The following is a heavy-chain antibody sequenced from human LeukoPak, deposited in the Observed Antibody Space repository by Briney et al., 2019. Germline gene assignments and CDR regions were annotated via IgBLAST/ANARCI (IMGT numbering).Heavy chain of an antibody. J-gene: IGHJ6*03. Sequence: GGSLRLSCAASGFTFSTYAMSWVRQAAGKGLEWVSLISGSGGGTYYADSVKGRFTISRDNSKNTLYLQMNSLRAEDTAVYYCAREDSGYDLGYYMDVWGKGTTVTVSS. CDR1: GFTFSTYA. CDR2: ISGSGGGT. CDR3: AREDSGYDLGYYMDV. V-gene: IGHV3-23*01. D-gene: IGHD5-12*01.